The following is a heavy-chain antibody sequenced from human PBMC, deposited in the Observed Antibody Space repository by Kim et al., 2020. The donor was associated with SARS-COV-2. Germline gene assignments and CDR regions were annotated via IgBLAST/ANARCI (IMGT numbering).Heavy chain of an antibody. D-gene: IGHD1-26*01. CDR3: ARSMGAVNC. Sequence: WYNEYAVSMKSRITINSDTSKNQVSLQMKSVTPEDTAVYYWARSMGAVNCWGQGTLVTVSS. CDR2: WYN. J-gene: IGHJ4*02. V-gene: IGHV6-1*01.